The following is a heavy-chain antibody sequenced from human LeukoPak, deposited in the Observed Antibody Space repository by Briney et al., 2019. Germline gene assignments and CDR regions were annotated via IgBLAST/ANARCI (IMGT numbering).Heavy chain of an antibody. CDR3: TRVRLHSDY. Sequence: GGSLRLSCAASGFTFSSYGMSWVRQAPGKGLEWVSAISGSGGSTYYADSVKGRFTISRDNSKNTLYLLMNSLRAEDTAVYYCTRVRLHSDYWGQGTLVTVSS. V-gene: IGHV3-23*01. J-gene: IGHJ4*02. CDR2: ISGSGGST. D-gene: IGHD4-11*01. CDR1: GFTFSSYG.